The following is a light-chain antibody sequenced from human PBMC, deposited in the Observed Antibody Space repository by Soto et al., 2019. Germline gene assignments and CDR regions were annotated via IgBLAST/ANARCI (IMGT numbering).Light chain of an antibody. CDR2: DAS. CDR1: QSVSSN. CDR3: QRGDT. Sequence: SPATLSLPPGERATLSCRASQSVSSNLAWYQQKPGQAPRLLIYDASNRATGIPARFSGSGSGTDFTLTISSLEPEDFAVYYCQRGDTFGQGTRLEIK. J-gene: IGKJ5*01. V-gene: IGKV3-11*01.